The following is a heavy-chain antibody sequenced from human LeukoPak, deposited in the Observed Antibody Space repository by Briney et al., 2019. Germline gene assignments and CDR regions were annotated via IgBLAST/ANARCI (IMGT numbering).Heavy chain of an antibody. Sequence: PSETLSLTCTVSGGSVSSGSYYWSWIRQPPGKGLEWIGYIYYSGSTNYNPSLKSRVTISVDTSKNQFSLKLSSVTAADTAVYYCARLARDAFDIWGQGTMVTASS. V-gene: IGHV4-61*01. J-gene: IGHJ3*02. CDR3: ARLARDAFDI. CDR2: IYYSGST. CDR1: GGSVSSGSYY.